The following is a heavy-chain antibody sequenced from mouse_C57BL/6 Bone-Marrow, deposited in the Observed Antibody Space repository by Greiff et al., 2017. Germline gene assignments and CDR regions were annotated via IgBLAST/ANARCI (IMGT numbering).Heavy chain of an antibody. CDR3: ARKREWLYNYAMDY. CDR1: GFSLTSYG. CDR2: IWSGGST. D-gene: IGHD1-1*01. J-gene: IGHJ4*01. Sequence: VQLQQSGPGLVQPSQSLSITCTVSGFSLTSYGVHWVRQPPGKGLEWLGVIWSGGSTDYNAAFISRLSISTDNSKSQVFFKMNRLRADDTAIYYCARKREWLYNYAMDYWGQGTSVTVSS. V-gene: IGHV2-4*01.